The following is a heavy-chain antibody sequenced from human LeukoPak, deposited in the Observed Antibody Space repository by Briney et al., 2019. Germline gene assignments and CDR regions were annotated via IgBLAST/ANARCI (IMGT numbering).Heavy chain of an antibody. CDR3: ARDGESGVKVPAANWFDP. J-gene: IGHJ5*02. V-gene: IGHV3-48*03. Sequence: GGSLRLSCAASGFTFSSYEMNWVRRAPGKGLEWVSYISSSGSTIYYADSVKGRFTIPRDNAKNSLYLQMNSLRAEDTAVYYCARDGESGVKVPAANWFDPWGQGTLVTVSS. CDR2: ISSSGSTI. CDR1: GFTFSSYE. D-gene: IGHD2-2*01.